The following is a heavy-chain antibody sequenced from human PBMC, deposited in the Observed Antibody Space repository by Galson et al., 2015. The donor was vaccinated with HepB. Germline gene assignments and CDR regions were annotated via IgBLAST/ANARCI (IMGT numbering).Heavy chain of an antibody. CDR3: ARHSLTGGFDY. Sequence: SLRLSCAASGFTFSSYAMSWVRQAPGQGLVWVSSFSNIGGNTYYGDSVKGRFTISRDNSRSTLFLQMNNLRADDTAVYFCARHSLTGGFDYWGQGTLVTVSS. CDR2: FSNIGGNT. J-gene: IGHJ4*02. D-gene: IGHD3-9*01. CDR1: GFTFSSYA. V-gene: IGHV3-23*01.